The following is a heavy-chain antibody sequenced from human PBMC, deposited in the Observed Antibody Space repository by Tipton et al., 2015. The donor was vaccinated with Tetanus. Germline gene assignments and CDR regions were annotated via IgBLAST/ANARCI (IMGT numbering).Heavy chain of an antibody. CDR1: GDSISSGDYY. Sequence: TLSLTCTVSGDSISSGDYYWSWIRQPPGKGLEWIGYIYNSGSTYYNPSLKSRITISVDTSKSQFSLNLSSVTAADTAVYYCARGGYYFDGSSYFFFFDSWGQGTLVPVSS. D-gene: IGHD3-22*01. CDR3: ARGGYYFDGSSYFFFFDS. CDR2: IYNSGST. J-gene: IGHJ4*02. V-gene: IGHV4-30-4*01.